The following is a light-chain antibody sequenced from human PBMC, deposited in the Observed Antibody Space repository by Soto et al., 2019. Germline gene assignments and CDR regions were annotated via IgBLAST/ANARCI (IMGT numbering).Light chain of an antibody. V-gene: IGKV3-15*01. CDR1: QSFSSN. Sequence: EIVMTQSPATLSVSPGERATLSCRPSQSFSSNLAWYQQKPGQAPRLLIYGASTRATGIPDRFSGSGSGTEFTLTISSLHSEDFALYYCQQYNNWPFTFGPGPKVYVK. J-gene: IGKJ3*01. CDR3: QQYNNWPFT. CDR2: GAS.